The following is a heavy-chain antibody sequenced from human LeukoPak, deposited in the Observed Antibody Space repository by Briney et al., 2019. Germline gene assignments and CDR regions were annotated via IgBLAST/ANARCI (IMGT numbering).Heavy chain of an antibody. J-gene: IGHJ3*02. CDR2: TYYKSKWYN. V-gene: IGHV6-1*01. Sequence: SQTLSLTCAISGDSVSSNSATWNWIRQSPSRGLEWLGRTYYKSKWYNDYAVSVKSRITINSDTSNNQFSLQLNSVTPEDTAVYYCGRVSSPWSPRDAFDIWGQGTMVTVSP. D-gene: IGHD1-26*01. CDR1: GDSVSSNSAT. CDR3: GRVSSPWSPRDAFDI.